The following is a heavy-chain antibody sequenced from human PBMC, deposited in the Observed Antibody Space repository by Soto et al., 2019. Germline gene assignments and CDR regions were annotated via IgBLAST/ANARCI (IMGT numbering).Heavy chain of an antibody. Sequence: GGSLILSCAASGFTFSSYSMNWVRPAPGKGLEWVSYISSSSSTIYYADSVKGRFTISRDNAKNSLYLQMNSLRDEDTAVYYCAKGQKDDYYYYGMDVWGQGTTVTGSS. CDR1: GFTFSSYS. J-gene: IGHJ6*02. CDR2: ISSSSSTI. CDR3: AKGQKDDYYYYGMDV. V-gene: IGHV3-48*02.